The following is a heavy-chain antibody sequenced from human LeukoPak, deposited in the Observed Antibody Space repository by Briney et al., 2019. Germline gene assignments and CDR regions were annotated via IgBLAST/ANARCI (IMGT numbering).Heavy chain of an antibody. V-gene: IGHV4-59*01. Sequence: SETLSLTCTVSGGSISRYYWSWIRQPPGKGLERIGYIYYSGSTNYNPSLKSRVTISVDTSKNQFSLKLSSVTAADTAVYYCARSSNIWPNWFDPWGEGTLVTVSS. CDR1: GGSISRYY. J-gene: IGHJ5*02. CDR2: IYYSGST. CDR3: ARSSNIWPNWFDP. D-gene: IGHD6-13*01.